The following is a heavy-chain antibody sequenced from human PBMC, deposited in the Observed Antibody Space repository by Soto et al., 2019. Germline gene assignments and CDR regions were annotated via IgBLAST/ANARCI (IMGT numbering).Heavy chain of an antibody. V-gene: IGHV1-8*01. CDR2: MNPNSGNT. CDR3: ASFIRSGSNWFDP. J-gene: IGHJ5*02. Sequence: GSVKVSCKASGYTFTSYDINWVRQATGQGLEWMGWMNPNSGNTGYAQKFQGRVTMTRNTSISTAYMELSSLRSEDTAVYYCASFIRSGSNWFDPWGQGTLVTVSS. CDR1: GYTFTSYD. D-gene: IGHD3-22*01.